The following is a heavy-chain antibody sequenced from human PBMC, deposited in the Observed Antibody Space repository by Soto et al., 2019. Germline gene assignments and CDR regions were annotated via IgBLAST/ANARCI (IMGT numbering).Heavy chain of an antibody. CDR3: ARAWGYCISTSCYPSGMDV. D-gene: IGHD2-2*01. Sequence: SETLSLTCSVSGGSISCGGYYWSWIRQHPGKGLEWIGYIYYSGSTYYNPSLKSRVTISVDTSKNQFSLKLSSVTAADTAVYYCARAWGYCISTSCYPSGMDVWGQGTTVTVSS. V-gene: IGHV4-31*03. CDR2: IYYSGST. CDR1: GGSISCGGYY. J-gene: IGHJ6*02.